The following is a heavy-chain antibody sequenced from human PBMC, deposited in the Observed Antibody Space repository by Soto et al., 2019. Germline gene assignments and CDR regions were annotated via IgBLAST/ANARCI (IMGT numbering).Heavy chain of an antibody. D-gene: IGHD3-16*01. V-gene: IGHV1-18*01. CDR3: ARDKVWGGFDI. J-gene: IGHJ3*02. CDR1: GYSFSNYN. Sequence: GASVKVSCKSSGYSFSNYNFCWVRQAPGQGLEWLGWISGYNGNTNYAQKLQGRVTMTTDSFTSTAYVELRSLRSDDTAVYYCARDKVWGGFDIWGQGTMVTVSS. CDR2: ISGYNGNT.